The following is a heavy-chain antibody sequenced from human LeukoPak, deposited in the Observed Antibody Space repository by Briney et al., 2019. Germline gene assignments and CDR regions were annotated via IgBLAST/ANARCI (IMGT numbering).Heavy chain of an antibody. CDR2: IYYSGST. CDR1: GGSFSGYY. Sequence: SETLSLTCAVYGGSFSGYYWSWIRQPPGKGLEWIGSIYYSGSTYYNPSLKSRVTIFVDTSKNQFSLKLSSVTAADTAVYYCAKHVHRGSSSHFDYWGQGTLVTVSS. D-gene: IGHD6-13*01. V-gene: IGHV4-34*01. CDR3: AKHVHRGSSSHFDY. J-gene: IGHJ4*02.